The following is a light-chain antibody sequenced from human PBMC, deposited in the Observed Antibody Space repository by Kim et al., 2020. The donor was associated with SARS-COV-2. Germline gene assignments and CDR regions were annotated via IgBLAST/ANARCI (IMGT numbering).Light chain of an antibody. Sequence: QSALTQPASVSGSPGQSITISCTGTSSDVGGYNYVSWYRQHPGKAPKLMIFDVSKRPSGVSNRFSGSKSGNTASLTISGLQAEDEADYYCSSYTSSSTPGVFGGGTQLTVL. CDR3: SSYTSSSTPGV. J-gene: IGLJ2*01. CDR1: SSDVGGYNY. V-gene: IGLV2-14*03. CDR2: DVS.